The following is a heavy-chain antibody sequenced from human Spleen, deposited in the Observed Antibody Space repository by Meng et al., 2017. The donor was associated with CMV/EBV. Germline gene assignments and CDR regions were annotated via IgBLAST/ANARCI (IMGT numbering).Heavy chain of an antibody. V-gene: IGHV1-2*02. CDR2: INPNSGGT. D-gene: IGHD4-11*01. CDR1: GYTFTGYY. CDR3: ARGNDFSDSFDI. J-gene: IGHJ3*02. Sequence: ASVKVSCKASGYTFTGYYMHWVRQAPGQGLEWMGWINPNSGGTNYAQKFQGRVTMTRDTSISTAYMERSRLRSDDTAVYYCARGNDFSDSFDIWGQGTMVTVSS.